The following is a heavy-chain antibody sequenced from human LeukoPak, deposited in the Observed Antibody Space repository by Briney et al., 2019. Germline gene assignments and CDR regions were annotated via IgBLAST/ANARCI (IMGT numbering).Heavy chain of an antibody. CDR3: ARDFRIAAAGKDYYYGMDV. D-gene: IGHD6-13*01. CDR2: FYTSGST. Sequence: SETLSLTCTVSGGSISSGSYYWSWIRQPAGKGLEWIGRFYTSGSTNYNPSLNIRVTISVDTSKNQFSLKLSSVTAADTAVYYCARDFRIAAAGKDYYYGMDVWGQGTTVTVSS. J-gene: IGHJ6*02. V-gene: IGHV4-61*02. CDR1: GGSISSGSYY.